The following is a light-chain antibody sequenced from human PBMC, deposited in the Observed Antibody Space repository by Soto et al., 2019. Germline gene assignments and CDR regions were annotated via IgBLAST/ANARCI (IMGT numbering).Light chain of an antibody. V-gene: IGKV3D-11*01. CDR3: QQYYSYPPT. CDR1: QAVNTR. J-gene: IGKJ3*01. CDR2: LAS. Sequence: EIVLTQSPATLSSFPGDRVTLSCRASQAVNTRLAWYQHKPGQAPRLLIYLASNRAAGVPARFSGSGSGTDFTLTISDVEPEDFAVYYCQQYYSYPPTFGPGTKVDIK.